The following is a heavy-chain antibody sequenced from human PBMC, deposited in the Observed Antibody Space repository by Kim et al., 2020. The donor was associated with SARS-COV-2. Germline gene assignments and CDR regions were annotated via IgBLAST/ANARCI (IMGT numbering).Heavy chain of an antibody. J-gene: IGHJ4*02. CDR2: IWYDGSNK. D-gene: IGHD4-4*01. CDR3: ARDISNYSPFDY. CDR1: GFTFSSYG. V-gene: IGHV3-33*01. Sequence: GGSLRLSCAASGFTFSSYGMHWVRQAPGKGLEWVAVIWYDGSNKYYADSVKGRFTISRDNSKNTLYLQMNSLRAEDTAVYYCARDISNYSPFDYWGQGTLVTVSS.